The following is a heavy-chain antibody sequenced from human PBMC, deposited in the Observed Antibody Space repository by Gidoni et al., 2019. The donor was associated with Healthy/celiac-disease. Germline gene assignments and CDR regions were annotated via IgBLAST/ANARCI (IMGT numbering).Heavy chain of an antibody. CDR3: ASFNQAYDSSGYLRFDP. D-gene: IGHD3-22*01. V-gene: IGHV1-69*01. CDR2: IIPIFGTA. J-gene: IGHJ5*02. Sequence: QVQLVQSGAEVKKPGSSVKVSCKASGGTFSSYAISWVRQAPGQGLEWMGGIIPIFGTANYAQKFQGRVTITADESTSTAYMELSSLRSEDTAVYYCASFNQAYDSSGYLRFDPWGQGTLVTVSS. CDR1: GGTFSSYA.